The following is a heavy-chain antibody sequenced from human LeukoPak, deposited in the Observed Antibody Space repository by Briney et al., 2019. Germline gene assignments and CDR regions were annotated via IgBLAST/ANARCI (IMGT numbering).Heavy chain of an antibody. V-gene: IGHV3-33*01. CDR2: IWYDGSNK. CDR1: GFTFSSYG. D-gene: IGHD3-22*01. J-gene: IGHJ5*02. Sequence: PGRSLRLSCAASGFTFSSYGMHWVRQAPGKGLEWVAVIWYDGSNKYYADSVKGRFTISRDNSKNTLYLQMNSLRAEDTAVYYCARVSDTMIADPWGQGTLVTVSS. CDR3: ARVSDTMIADP.